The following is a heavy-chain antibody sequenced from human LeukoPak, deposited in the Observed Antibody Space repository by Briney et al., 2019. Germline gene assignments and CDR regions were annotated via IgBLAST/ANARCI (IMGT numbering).Heavy chain of an antibody. Sequence: GGSLRLSCAASGFNFNDFYMSWIRQAPGKGLEWISYISGSGTTIYYADSVKGRVTISRDNAKNSVYLQLTSLRDEDTAVYYCARPWNHYASGGYLGFGAWYFDLWGRGTLVTVSS. V-gene: IGHV3-11*04. D-gene: IGHD3-22*01. CDR3: ARPWNHYASGGYLGFGAWYFDL. J-gene: IGHJ2*01. CDR2: ISGSGTTI. CDR1: GFNFNDFY.